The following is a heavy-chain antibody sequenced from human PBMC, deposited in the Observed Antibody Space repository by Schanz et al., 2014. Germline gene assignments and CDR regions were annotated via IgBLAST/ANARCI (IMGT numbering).Heavy chain of an antibody. CDR3: ARKMKLGVYGGKGHDSLDI. CDR2: ISSGGTTT. D-gene: IGHD4-17*01. V-gene: IGHV3-11*04. CDR1: GFIFSDYY. J-gene: IGHJ3*02. Sequence: VQLVDSGGGLVQPGGSLRLSCAASGFIFSDYYMAWIRQAPGKGPEYVSYISSGGTTTYHSDSVKGRFTISRDSAENSLYLQMNSLRAEDTAVYYCARKMKLGVYGGKGHDSLDIWGQGTMVTVSS.